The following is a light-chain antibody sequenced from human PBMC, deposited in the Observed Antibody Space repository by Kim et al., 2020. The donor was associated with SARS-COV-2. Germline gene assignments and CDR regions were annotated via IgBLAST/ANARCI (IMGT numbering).Light chain of an antibody. CDR3: AAWDDSLNGPV. Sequence: QPVLTQPPSASGTPGQRVTISCSGSSSNIGSDTVNWYQQLPGTAPKLLMYSNNQRPSGVPDRFSGSKSGTSASLAISGLQSEDEADYYCAAWDDSLNGPVFGGGTQLTVL. CDR1: SSNIGSDT. J-gene: IGLJ3*02. CDR2: SNN. V-gene: IGLV1-44*01.